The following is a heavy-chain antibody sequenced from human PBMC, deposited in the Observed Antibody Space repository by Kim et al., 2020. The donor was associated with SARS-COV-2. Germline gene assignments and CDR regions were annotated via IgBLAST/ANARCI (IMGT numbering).Heavy chain of an antibody. Sequence: WGSLRLSCAASGFTFGSYGMHWVRQAPGKGLEWVVVIWYDGTNKYYGDSVKGRFTISRHYSKNTLYLQMNSLRAEDTAVYYCARMTETTWGWFGPWGQGTLVSVSS. CDR1: GFTFGSYG. CDR2: IWYDGTNK. J-gene: IGHJ5*02. D-gene: IGHD1-1*01. CDR3: ARMTETTWGWFGP. V-gene: IGHV3-33*01.